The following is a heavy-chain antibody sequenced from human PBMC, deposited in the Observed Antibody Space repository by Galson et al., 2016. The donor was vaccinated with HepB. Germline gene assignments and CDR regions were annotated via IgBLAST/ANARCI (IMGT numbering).Heavy chain of an antibody. CDR2: TIGRGTAT. Sequence: SLRLSCATSGFTFSSYAMSWVRQAPGKGLEWVSMTIGRGTATYYADSLRGRFTISRDNSMNTLYLQMDSLTADDTAVYYCAASRGESWGAFNIWGQGTVVTVSS. CDR1: GFTFSSYA. V-gene: IGHV3-23*01. D-gene: IGHD3-16*01. J-gene: IGHJ3*02. CDR3: AASRGESWGAFNI.